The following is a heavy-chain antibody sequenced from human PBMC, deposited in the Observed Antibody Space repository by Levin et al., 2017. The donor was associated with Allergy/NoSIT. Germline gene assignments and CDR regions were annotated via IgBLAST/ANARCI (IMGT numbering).Heavy chain of an antibody. CDR3: ARHSCSGTSGYYCDY. CDR2: IHYSGST. Sequence: SQTLSLTCTVSDGSIYGPYWTWIRQPPGKGLEYIGYIHYSGSTHYNPSLESRVNILVNASKNQFSLQLSSVTATDTAIYYCARHSCSGTSGYYCDYWGQGALGTVSS. V-gene: IGHV4-59*08. J-gene: IGHJ4*02. D-gene: IGHD2-2*01. CDR1: DGSIYGPY.